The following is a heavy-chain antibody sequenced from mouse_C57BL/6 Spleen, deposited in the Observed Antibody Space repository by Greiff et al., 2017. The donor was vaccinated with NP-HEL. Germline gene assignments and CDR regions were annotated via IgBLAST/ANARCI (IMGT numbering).Heavy chain of an antibody. CDR2: INPSSGYT. CDR1: GYTFTSYT. Sequence: VQLQESGAELARPGASVKMSCKASGYTFTSYTMHWVKQRPGQGLEWIGYINPSSGYTKYNQKFKDKATLTADKSSSTAYMQLSSLTSEDSAVYYCARDYDGDWYFDVWGTGTTVTVSS. V-gene: IGHV1-4*01. D-gene: IGHD2-4*01. CDR3: ARDYDGDWYFDV. J-gene: IGHJ1*03.